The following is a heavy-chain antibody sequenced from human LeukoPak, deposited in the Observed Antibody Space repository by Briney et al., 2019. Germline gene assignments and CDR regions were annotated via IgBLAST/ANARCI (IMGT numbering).Heavy chain of an antibody. CDR3: ARGHYYGSGRLTT. V-gene: IGHV4-39*07. CDR1: GGSISSSSYY. D-gene: IGHD3-10*01. J-gene: IGHJ4*02. CDR2: IYYSGST. Sequence: PSETLSLTCTVSGGSISSSSYYWGWIRQPPGKGLEWIGSIYYSGSTYYNPSLKSRVTISVDTSKNQFSLKLSSVTAADTAVYYCARGHYYGSGRLTTWGQGTLVTVSS.